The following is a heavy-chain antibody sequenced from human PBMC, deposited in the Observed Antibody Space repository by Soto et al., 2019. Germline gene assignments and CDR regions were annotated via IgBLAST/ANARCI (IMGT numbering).Heavy chain of an antibody. D-gene: IGHD3-10*01. CDR1: GFTFSAHY. Sequence: QVQLVESGGGLVRPGGPLRLSCAASGFTFSAHYMRWIRQVPGKGLEWISYISSSGSFTNYADSVKGRFTISRDNGKKSLYLQMNNLTADDAALYYCARGRPTDYYYGLNVWGQGTTVTVS. V-gene: IGHV3-11*06. J-gene: IGHJ6*02. CDR2: ISSSGSFT. CDR3: ARGRPTDYYYGLNV.